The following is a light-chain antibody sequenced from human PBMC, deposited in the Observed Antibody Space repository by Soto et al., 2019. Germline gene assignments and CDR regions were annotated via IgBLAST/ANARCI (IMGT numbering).Light chain of an antibody. Sequence: DIQMTQSPYTLSASVGDRVTITCRASQSISSWLAWYQQKPGKAPKLLIYQASSLESGVPARFSGSGSGTEFTLTISSLQPEDFATYYCQQYNSYSPYTFGQGTKLEIK. V-gene: IGKV1-5*03. CDR3: QQYNSYSPYT. J-gene: IGKJ2*01. CDR1: QSISSW. CDR2: QAS.